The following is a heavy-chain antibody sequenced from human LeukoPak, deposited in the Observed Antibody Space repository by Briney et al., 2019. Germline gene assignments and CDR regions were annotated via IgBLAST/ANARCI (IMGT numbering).Heavy chain of an antibody. V-gene: IGHV1-69*05. Sequence: GASVKVSCKASGGTFSSYAISWVRQAPGQGLEWMGGIIPISGTANYAQKFQGRATITTDESTRTAYMELSSLRSEDTAVYYCARDGLTYDSSAQTLWGQGTLVTVSS. J-gene: IGHJ4*02. CDR2: IIPISGTA. CDR1: GGTFSSYA. CDR3: ARDGLTYDSSAQTL. D-gene: IGHD3-22*01.